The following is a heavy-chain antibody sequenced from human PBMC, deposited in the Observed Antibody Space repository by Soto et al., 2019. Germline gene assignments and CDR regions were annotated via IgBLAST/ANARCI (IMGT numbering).Heavy chain of an antibody. V-gene: IGHV3-30*18. CDR2: ISYDGSNK. D-gene: IGHD2-2*03. Sequence: GGSLRLSCAASGFTFSSYGMHWVRQAPGKGLEWVAVISYDGSNKYYADSVKGRFTISRDNSKNTLYLQMNSLRAEDTAVYYFSKYLGSYYGMSFWAQGTTVTVSS. J-gene: IGHJ6*02. CDR1: GFTFSSYG. CDR3: SKYLGSYYGMSF.